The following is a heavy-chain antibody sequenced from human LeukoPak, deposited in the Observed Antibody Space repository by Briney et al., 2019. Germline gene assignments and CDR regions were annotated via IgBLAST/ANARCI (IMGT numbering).Heavy chain of an antibody. V-gene: IGHV1-18*04. CDR1: GYTFTSYY. D-gene: IGHD3-9*01. CDR2: ISAYNGNT. CDR3: ARDLGYFDWGSPHAFDI. Sequence: ASVKVSCKASGYTFTSYYMHWVRQAPGQGLEWMGWISAYNGNTNYAQKLQGRVTMTTDTSTSTAYMELRSLRSDDTAVYYCARDLGYFDWGSPHAFDIWGQGTMATVSS. J-gene: IGHJ3*02.